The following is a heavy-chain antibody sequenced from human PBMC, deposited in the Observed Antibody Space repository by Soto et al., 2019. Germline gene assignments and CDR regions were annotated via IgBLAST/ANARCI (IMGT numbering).Heavy chain of an antibody. CDR3: ARVIAYYYDSSDRWFDP. CDR1: GGSISSGGYS. D-gene: IGHD3-22*01. J-gene: IGHJ5*02. V-gene: IGHV4-30-2*01. CDR2: IYHSGST. Sequence: PSETLSLTCAVSGGSISSGGYSWSWIRQPPGKGLEWIGDIYHSGSTYYNPSLKSRVTISVDRSKNQVSLKLSSVTAADTAVYYCARVIAYYYDSSDRWFDPCGQGTLVTVSS.